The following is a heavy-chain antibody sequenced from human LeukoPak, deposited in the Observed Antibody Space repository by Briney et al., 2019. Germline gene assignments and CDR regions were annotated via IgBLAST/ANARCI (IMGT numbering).Heavy chain of an antibody. CDR3: AKDHGGIAI. D-gene: IGHD6-13*01. CDR1: GFTFSDYS. CDR2: ISSDRSTI. V-gene: IGHV3-48*01. J-gene: IGHJ3*02. Sequence: TGGSLRLSCAASGFTFSDYSVNWVRQAPGKGLEWVSYISSDRSTIYYADSVKGRFTISRDNAKNSLYLQMNSLRAEDTAVYYCAKDHGGIAIWGQGTMVTVSS.